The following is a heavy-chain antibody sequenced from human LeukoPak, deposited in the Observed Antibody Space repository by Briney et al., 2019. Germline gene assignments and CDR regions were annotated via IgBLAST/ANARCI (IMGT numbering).Heavy chain of an antibody. V-gene: IGHV4-4*07. CDR3: ARDVLEDYYGSGGYPNWFDP. CDR2: IYTSGST. CDR1: GGSISSYY. J-gene: IGHJ5*02. Sequence: PSETLSLTCTVSGGSISSYYWSWIRQPAGKGLEWIGRIYTSGSTNYNPSLKSRVTMSVNTSKNQFSLKLSSVTAADTAVYYCARDVLEDYYGSGGYPNWFDPWGQGTLVTVSS. D-gene: IGHD3-10*01.